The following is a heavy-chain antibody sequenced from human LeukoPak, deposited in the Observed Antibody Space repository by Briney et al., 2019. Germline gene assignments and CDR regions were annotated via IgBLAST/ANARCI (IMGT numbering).Heavy chain of an antibody. D-gene: IGHD3-22*01. V-gene: IGHV1-18*01. CDR1: GYTFTSYG. CDR3: ARPPRYYDSSGPLDV. J-gene: IGHJ6*02. Sequence: ASVKVSCKASGYTFTSYGISWVRQAPGQGLEWMGWISAYNGNTNYAQKLQGRVTMTTDTSTSTAYMELRGLRSDDTAVYYCARPPRYYDSSGPLDVWGQGTTVTVSS. CDR2: ISAYNGNT.